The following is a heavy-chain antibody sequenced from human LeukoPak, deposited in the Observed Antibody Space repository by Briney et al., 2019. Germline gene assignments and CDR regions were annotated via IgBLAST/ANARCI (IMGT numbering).Heavy chain of an antibody. J-gene: IGHJ4*02. V-gene: IGHV3-7*01. CDR1: GFTFSSYW. Sequence: GGSLRLSCAASGFTFSSYWMNWVRQAPGKGLEWVANINQDGSAKYYVDSVKGRFTFSRDNAVNSLFLQMNSLRAEDTAVYYCAKCISSSYCFDSWGQGTLVTVSS. CDR3: AKCISSSYCFDS. CDR2: INQDGSAK. D-gene: IGHD2-2*01.